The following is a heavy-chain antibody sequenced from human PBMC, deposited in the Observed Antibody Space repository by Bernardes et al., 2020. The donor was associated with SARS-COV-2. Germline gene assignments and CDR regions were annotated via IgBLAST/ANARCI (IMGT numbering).Heavy chain of an antibody. J-gene: IGHJ4*02. Sequence: GGSLRLSCAASGFTLSSHWVHWVRQAPGKGLVWVSRINNDGRTTTYADSVKGRFTISRDNGKNTLYLQMNSLRAEDTAVYYCVRGPSDGHGRFEYWGQGALVTVSS. CDR3: VRGPSDGHGRFEY. CDR2: INNDGRTT. CDR1: GFTLSSHW. V-gene: IGHV3-74*01.